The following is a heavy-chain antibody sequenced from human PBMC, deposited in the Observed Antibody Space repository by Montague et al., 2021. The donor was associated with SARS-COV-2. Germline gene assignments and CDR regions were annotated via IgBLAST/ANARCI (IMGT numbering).Heavy chain of an antibody. CDR3: ARAVTTEIDWFDP. D-gene: IGHD4-11*01. Sequence: SETLSLTCTVSSGSISSHYWSWIRQPPGKGLEWIGYVNYGGSTNYNPSLKSRVSISLDTSKNQFSLGLNSVTAADTAVYYCARAVTTEIDWFDPWGQGTLVIVSS. J-gene: IGHJ5*02. CDR2: VNYGGST. V-gene: IGHV4-59*11. CDR1: SGSISSHY.